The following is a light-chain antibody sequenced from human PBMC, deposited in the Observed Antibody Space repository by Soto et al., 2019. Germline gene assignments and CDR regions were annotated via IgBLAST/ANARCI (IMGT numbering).Light chain of an antibody. J-gene: IGKJ1*01. V-gene: IGKV1-5*01. CDR2: DAS. CDR1: QSISSW. Sequence: DIQMTQSPSTLSVSVGDRVTITCRASQSISSWLAWYQQKPGKAPKLLIYDASSLESGVPSRFSGSGSGTEFTLTISSLQPDDFATYYCQQYNSYPGTFGQGTKVEIK. CDR3: QQYNSYPGT.